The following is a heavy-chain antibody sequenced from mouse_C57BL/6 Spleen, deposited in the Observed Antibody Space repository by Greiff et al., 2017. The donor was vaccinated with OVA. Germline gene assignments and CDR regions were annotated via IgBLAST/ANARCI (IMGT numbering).Heavy chain of an antibody. D-gene: IGHD4-1*02. Sequence: QVQLQQSGPELVKPGASVKLSCKASGYAFSSSWMTWVKQRPGKGLEWIGRIYPGGGDTNYNGKFKGKATLTADKSSSTAYMQLSSLTSEDSAVYFCGQRGREGYLDVWGKGTTVTVSS. CDR1: GYAFSSSW. CDR3: GQRGREGYLDV. CDR2: IYPGGGDT. J-gene: IGHJ1*03. V-gene: IGHV1-82*01.